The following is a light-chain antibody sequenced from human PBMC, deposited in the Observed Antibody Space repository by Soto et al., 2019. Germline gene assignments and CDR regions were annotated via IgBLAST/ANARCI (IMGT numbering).Light chain of an antibody. CDR3: AAWDDSLNAVV. J-gene: IGLJ2*01. V-gene: IGLV1-44*01. Sequence: QAVVTQPPSASGTPGQRVTISCSGSSSNIGSRAVDWYQQLPGTAPKLLIYSNDQRPSGVPDRFSGSKSGTSASLAISGLQSEDEADYYCAAWDDSLNAVVFGGGTKLTVL. CDR1: SSNIGSRA. CDR2: SND.